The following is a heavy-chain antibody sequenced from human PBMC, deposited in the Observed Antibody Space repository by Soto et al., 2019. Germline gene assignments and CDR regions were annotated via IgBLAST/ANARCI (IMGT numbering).Heavy chain of an antibody. CDR3: ARRYCTNGVCYFDY. J-gene: IGHJ4*02. CDR2: IYHSGST. Sequence: SETLSLTCAVSGGSISSSNWWSWVRQPPGKGLEWIGEIYHSGSTNYSPSLKSRVTISVDKSKNQFSLKLSSVTAADTAVYYCARRYCTNGVCYFDYWGQGTLVTVSS. V-gene: IGHV4-4*02. CDR1: GGSISSSNW. D-gene: IGHD2-8*01.